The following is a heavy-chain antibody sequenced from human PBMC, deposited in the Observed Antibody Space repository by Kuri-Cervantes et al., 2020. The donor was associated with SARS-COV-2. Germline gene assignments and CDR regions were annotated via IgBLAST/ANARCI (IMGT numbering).Heavy chain of an antibody. V-gene: IGHV2-5*08. D-gene: IGHD3-16*02. CDR3: ALVLGGSYRPFDY. CDR1: GGSISSYYW. Sequence: TLSLTCTVSGGSISSYYWSWIRQPPGKALEWLALIYWDDDKRYSPSLKSRLTITKDTSKNQVVLTVTNMDPVDTATYYCALVLGGSYRPFDYWGQGTMVTVSS. CDR2: IYWDDDK. J-gene: IGHJ4*02.